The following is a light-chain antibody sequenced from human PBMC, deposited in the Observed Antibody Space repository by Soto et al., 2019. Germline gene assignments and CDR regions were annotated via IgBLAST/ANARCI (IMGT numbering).Light chain of an antibody. CDR1: QSISSY. CDR3: QQSYSTPQT. V-gene: IGKV1-39*01. Sequence: DIQVTQSPSSLSASVGDRVTITCRASQSISSYLNWYQQKPGKAPKLLIYAASSLQSGVPSRFSGSGSGTDFTLTISSLQPEDFVTYYCQQSYSTPQTFGQGTKVDIK. J-gene: IGKJ1*01. CDR2: AAS.